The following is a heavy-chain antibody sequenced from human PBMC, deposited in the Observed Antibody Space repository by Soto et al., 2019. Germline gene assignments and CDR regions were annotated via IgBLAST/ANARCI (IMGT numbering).Heavy chain of an antibody. D-gene: IGHD2-15*01. V-gene: IGHV3-30*18. CDR3: AKGGAPRYCRRSSCHPAGAY. J-gene: IGHJ4*02. Sequence: QVQLVESGGGVVQPGRSLRLSCAGSGFTFTNYGLHWVRQAPGKGLEWVAVISYDGSNRYYADSVKGRFTISRDNSKNMLYLQMDSLRAEDTAVYYCAKGGAPRYCRRSSCHPAGAYWGQATLVTVSS. CDR1: GFTFTNYG. CDR2: ISYDGSNR.